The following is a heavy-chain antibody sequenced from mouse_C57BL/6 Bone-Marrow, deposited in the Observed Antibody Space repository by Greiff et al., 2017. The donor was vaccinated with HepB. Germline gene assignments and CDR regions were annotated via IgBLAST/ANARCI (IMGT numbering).Heavy chain of an antibody. Sequence: DVMLVESGGGLVKPGGSLKLSCAASGFTFSSYTMSWVRQTPEKRLEWVATISGGGGNTYYPDSVKGRFTISRDNAKNTLYLQMSSLRSEDTALYYCTRHSNYLYYFDDWGQGTTLTVSS. CDR3: TRHSNYLYYFDD. D-gene: IGHD2-5*01. CDR2: ISGGGGNT. CDR1: GFTFSSYT. V-gene: IGHV5-9*01. J-gene: IGHJ2*01.